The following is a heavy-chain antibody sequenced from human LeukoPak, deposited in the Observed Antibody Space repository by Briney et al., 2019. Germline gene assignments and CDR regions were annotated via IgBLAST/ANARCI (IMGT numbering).Heavy chain of an antibody. J-gene: IGHJ4*02. CDR2: ISSDSSGI. CDR3: AREIGVDTAMVTGEDY. V-gene: IGHV3-48*01. D-gene: IGHD5-18*01. Sequence: GGSLRLSCAASGFTFRIYSMNWVRQAPGKGLEWVSYISSDSSGIRYADSVRGRFTISRDNAKNSLFLQMNSLRADDTAVYYCAREIGVDTAMVTGEDYWGQGTLVTVSS. CDR1: GFTFRIYS.